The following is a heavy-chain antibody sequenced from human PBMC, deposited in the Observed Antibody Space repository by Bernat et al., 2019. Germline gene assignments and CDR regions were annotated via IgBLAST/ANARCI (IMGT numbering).Heavy chain of an antibody. J-gene: IGHJ6*02. CDR1: GFTFSDYS. D-gene: IGHD6-25*01. Sequence: VQLVESGGGVVQPGRSLRLSCVASGFTFSDYSLHWVRQAPGKGLERVEVVSYDGRNKYYADSVEARFIISRVDSENTLYLRMDSLKSEDAAVSYCVRDGAALYYYHGMDVWGRGTTVTVSS. V-gene: IGHV3-30*04. CDR3: VRDGAALYYYHGMDV. CDR2: VSYDGRNK.